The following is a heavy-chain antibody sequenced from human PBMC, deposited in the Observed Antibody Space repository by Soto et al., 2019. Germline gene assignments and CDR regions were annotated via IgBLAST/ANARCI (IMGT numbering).Heavy chain of an antibody. D-gene: IGHD3-3*01. CDR1: GFTFSSYS. CDR2: ISSSSSTI. V-gene: IGHV3-48*01. CDR3: ARDGTTSTYYDFWSGYWTGVFDP. J-gene: IGHJ5*02. Sequence: EVQLVESGGGLVQPGGSLRLSCAASGFTFSSYSMNWVRQAPGKGLEWVSYISSSSSTIYYEDSVKGRFTISRDNARNSLYLQMNSLRAEDTAVYYCARDGTTSTYYDFWSGYWTGVFDPWGQGTLVTVSS.